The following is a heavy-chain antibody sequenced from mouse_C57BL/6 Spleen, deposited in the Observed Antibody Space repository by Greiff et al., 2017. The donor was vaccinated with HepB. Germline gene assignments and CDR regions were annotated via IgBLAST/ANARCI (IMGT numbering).Heavy chain of an antibody. V-gene: IGHV1-52*01. CDR3: ARDYYGGYYYAMDY. CDR2: IDPSDSET. J-gene: IGHJ4*01. CDR1: GYTFTSYW. D-gene: IGHD2-1*01. Sequence: QVQLKQPGAELVRPGSSVKLSCKASGYTFTSYWMHWVKQRPIQGLEWIGNIDPSDSETHYNQKFKDKATLTVDKSSSTAYMQLSSLTSEDSAVYYCARDYYGGYYYAMDYWGQGTSVTVSS.